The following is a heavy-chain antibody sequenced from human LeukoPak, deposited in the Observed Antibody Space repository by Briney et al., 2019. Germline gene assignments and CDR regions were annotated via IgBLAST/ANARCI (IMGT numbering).Heavy chain of an antibody. Sequence: SETLSLTCTVSGGSISSYYWSWIRQPPGKGLEWIGYIYYSGSTNYNPSLKSRVTISVDTSKNQFSLKLSSVTAADTAVYYCARDRVTIFGVVTYYYGMDVWGQGTTVTVSS. CDR3: ARDRVTIFGVVTYYYGMDV. CDR1: GGSISSYY. CDR2: IYYSGST. J-gene: IGHJ6*02. V-gene: IGHV4-59*01. D-gene: IGHD3-3*01.